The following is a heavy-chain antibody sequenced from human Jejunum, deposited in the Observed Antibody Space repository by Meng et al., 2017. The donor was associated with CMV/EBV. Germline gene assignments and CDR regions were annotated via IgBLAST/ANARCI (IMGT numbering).Heavy chain of an antibody. CDR3: AREGYCSGSGCSSTEGYGMDV. CDR1: YG. CDR2: INWDGSRT. J-gene: IGHJ6*02. V-gene: IGHV3-43D*03. D-gene: IGHD2-15*01. Sequence: YGMHWVRQAPGKGLEWVSLINWDGSRTYYADSVKGRFTISRDNANNSLYLQMNSLRAEDTALYYCAREGYCSGSGCSSTEGYGMDVWGQGTTVTVSS.